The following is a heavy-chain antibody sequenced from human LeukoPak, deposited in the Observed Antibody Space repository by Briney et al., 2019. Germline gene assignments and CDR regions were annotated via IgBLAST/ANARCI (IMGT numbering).Heavy chain of an antibody. CDR3: ARSLNYDFWSGYQNYYYYYMDV. V-gene: IGHV4-59*11. Sequence: SETLSLTCTVSGGSISSHYWSWIRQPPGKGLEWIWYIYYSGSTNYNPSLKSRVTLSVDTSKNQFSLKLSSVTAADTAVYYCARSLNYDFWSGYQNYYYYYMDVWGKGTTVTVSS. CDR2: IYYSGST. CDR1: GGSISSHY. D-gene: IGHD3-3*01. J-gene: IGHJ6*03.